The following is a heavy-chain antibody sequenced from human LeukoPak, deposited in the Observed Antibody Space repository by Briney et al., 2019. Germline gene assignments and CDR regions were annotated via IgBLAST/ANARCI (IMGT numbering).Heavy chain of an antibody. D-gene: IGHD3-22*01. CDR3: ARGWGSGYSYYFDY. Sequence: ASVKVSCTASGYTFTSYYMHWVRQAPGQGLEWMGIINPSGGSTSYAQKLQARVTMTRGMSTSTVYMELSSLRSEDTAVYYCARGWGSGYSYYFDYWGQGTLVTVSS. V-gene: IGHV1-46*01. CDR1: GYTFTSYY. CDR2: INPSGGST. J-gene: IGHJ4*02.